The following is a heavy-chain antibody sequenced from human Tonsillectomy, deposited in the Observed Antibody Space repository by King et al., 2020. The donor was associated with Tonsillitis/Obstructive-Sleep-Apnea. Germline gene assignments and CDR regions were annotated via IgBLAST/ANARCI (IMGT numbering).Heavy chain of an antibody. CDR1: GFTFSSYA. Sequence: VQLVESGGGLVQPGGSLRLSCSASGFTFSSYAMHWVRQAPGKGPEYVSAISSNGDSTYYADSVKGRFTISRDNSKNTLYLQMSSLRAEDTAVYYCVTPMSGYNYGYDYWGQGTLVTVSS. CDR2: ISSNGDST. CDR3: VTPMSGYNYGYDY. J-gene: IGHJ4*02. V-gene: IGHV3-64D*06. D-gene: IGHD5-18*01.